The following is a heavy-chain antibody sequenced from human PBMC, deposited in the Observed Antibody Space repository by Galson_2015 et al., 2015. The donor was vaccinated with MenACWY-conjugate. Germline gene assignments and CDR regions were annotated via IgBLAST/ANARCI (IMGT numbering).Heavy chain of an antibody. CDR3: ARDMDNSSHLDYEYYSLDV. CDR2: VIPMLGIA. D-gene: IGHD6-6*01. Sequence: SVKVSCKASGGTFSNYGFSWVRQAPGQGLEWMGRVIPMLGIANYAQKFNGRVTIIADKSTSTAYIELSSLRSEDTAAYYCARDMDNSSHLDYEYYSLDVWGQGTTVTVSS. V-gene: IGHV1-69*04. CDR1: GGTFSNYG. J-gene: IGHJ6*02.